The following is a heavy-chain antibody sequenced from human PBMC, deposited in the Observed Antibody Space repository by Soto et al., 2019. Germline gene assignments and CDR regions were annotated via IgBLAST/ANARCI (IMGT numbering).Heavy chain of an antibody. CDR2: TGGLETDT. CDR1: GFTFSTYA. V-gene: IGHV3-23*01. D-gene: IGHD1-26*01. J-gene: IGHJ3*02. CDR3: AKDRLSSNSVWDPFDI. Sequence: EVQLLESGGGLVQPGESLRLSCAASGFTFSTYAMSWVRQAPGKGLEWVAGTGGLETDTYYADSVRGRFTISRDNSRSTLVLQMTSLRSDDTAIYYCAKDRLSSNSVWDPFDIWGQGTVVIVSS.